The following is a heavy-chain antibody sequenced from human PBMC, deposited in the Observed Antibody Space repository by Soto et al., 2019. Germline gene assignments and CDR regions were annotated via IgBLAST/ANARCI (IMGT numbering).Heavy chain of an antibody. CDR3: ARDRGRGVECFGTCYSSYFDP. D-gene: IGHD2-15*01. CDR2: IKEDGSAK. V-gene: IGHV3-7*01. Sequence: EVQLVESGGGLVQPGGSLRLSCAASGFTFSTYWMSWVRQAPGKGLEWGANIKEDGSAKSYVDSVKGRFTISRDNAKNSLYLQMNSLRAEDTAVYHCARDRGRGVECFGTCYSSYFDPWGQGTLVTVSS. J-gene: IGHJ5*02. CDR1: GFTFSTYW.